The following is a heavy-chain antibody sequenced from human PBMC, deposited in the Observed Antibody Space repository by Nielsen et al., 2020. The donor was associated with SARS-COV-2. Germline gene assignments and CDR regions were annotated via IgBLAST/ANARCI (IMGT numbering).Heavy chain of an antibody. J-gene: IGHJ4*02. D-gene: IGHD5-18*01. CDR1: GGSISSSSYY. Sequence: GSLRLSCTVSGGSISSSSYYWGWIRQPPGKGLEWIGSIYYSGSTYYNPSLKSRVTISVDTSKNQFSLKLSSVTAADTAVYYCARGVDTAMVAFFDYWGQGTLVTVSS. CDR2: IYYSGST. V-gene: IGHV4-39*07. CDR3: ARGVDTAMVAFFDY.